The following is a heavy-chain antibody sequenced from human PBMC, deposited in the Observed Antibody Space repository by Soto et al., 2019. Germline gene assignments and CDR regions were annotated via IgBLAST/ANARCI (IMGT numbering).Heavy chain of an antibody. J-gene: IGHJ4*02. D-gene: IGHD4-17*01. V-gene: IGHV4-59*08. CDR1: GGSISGYY. CDR2: IYYSGST. Sequence: PLVTLSLTCTVSGGSISGYYWSWIRQPPGKGLEWIGYIYYSGSTNYNPSLKSRVTISVDTSKNQFSLKLSSVTAADTAVYYCGRRYGDAFDFWGQGTLVTVSS. CDR3: GRRYGDAFDF.